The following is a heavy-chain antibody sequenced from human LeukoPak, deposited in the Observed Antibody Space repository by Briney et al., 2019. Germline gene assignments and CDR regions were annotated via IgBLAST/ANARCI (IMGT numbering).Heavy chain of an antibody. J-gene: IGHJ3*02. CDR1: GFTFSDYY. CDR2: ISSSGSTI. Sequence: GGSLRLSCAASGFTFSDYYMSWIRQAPGKGLEWVSYISSSGSTIYYADSVRGRFTISRDNAKNSLYLQMNSLRAEDTAVYYCARRIAAAGVAFDIWGQGTMATVSS. V-gene: IGHV3-11*04. D-gene: IGHD6-13*01. CDR3: ARRIAAAGVAFDI.